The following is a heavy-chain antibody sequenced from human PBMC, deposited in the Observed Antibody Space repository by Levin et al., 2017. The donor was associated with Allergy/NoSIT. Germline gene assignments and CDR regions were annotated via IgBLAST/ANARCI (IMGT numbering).Heavy chain of an antibody. D-gene: IGHD3/OR15-3a*01. J-gene: IGHJ4*02. Sequence: SLKISCAASGFTFDDYAIHWVRQAPGKGLEWVSGISWNSATIGYADSVKGRFTISRDNTRNSLYLQMNSLRDEDTALYYCAKDMDTAGGRYLDFWGQGTLVTVSS. CDR3: AKDMDTAGGRYLDF. CDR1: GFTFDDYA. V-gene: IGHV3-9*01. CDR2: ISWNSATI.